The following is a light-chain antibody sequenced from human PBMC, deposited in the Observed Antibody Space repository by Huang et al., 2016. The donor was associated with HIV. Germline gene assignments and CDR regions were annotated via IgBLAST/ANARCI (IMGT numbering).Light chain of an antibody. CDR3: HQYYTYPQT. CDR1: QGISSY. Sequence: AIRITQSPSSLSASTGDRVTITCRASQGISSYLAWYQQKPGKAPKPLIYTASTLQSGVPSRFNGSGSGTDFTLTISCLQSEDFVTYYCHQYYTYPQTFGQGTKLEIK. V-gene: IGKV1-8*01. J-gene: IGKJ2*01. CDR2: TAS.